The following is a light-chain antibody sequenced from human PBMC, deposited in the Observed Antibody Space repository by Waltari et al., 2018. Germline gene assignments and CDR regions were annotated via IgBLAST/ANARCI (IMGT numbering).Light chain of an antibody. J-gene: IGKJ1*01. V-gene: IGKV1-12*01. Sequence: DIQMTQSTSSLSASVGDRVTITCRASQDISNWLAWYQQKPGKAPKLLIYKASSLQSGVPSRFSGSGSGTDFTLTISSLQPEDFATYYCQQYNSAPRTFGQGTKVEIK. CDR2: KAS. CDR3: QQYNSAPRT. CDR1: QDISNW.